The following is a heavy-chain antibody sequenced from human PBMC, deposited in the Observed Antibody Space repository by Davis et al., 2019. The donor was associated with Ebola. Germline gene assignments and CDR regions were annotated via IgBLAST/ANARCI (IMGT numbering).Heavy chain of an antibody. V-gene: IGHV3-23*01. CDR3: TRPVYSNWFDP. D-gene: IGHD2-21*01. J-gene: IGHJ5*02. CDR2: ITDTGGRT. CDR1: GFTSGRYA. Sequence: GGSLRLSCAASGFTSGRYAMSWVRQAPGKGLEWVAAITDTGGRTHYADAVKGRFTISRDNPNNMLYLQMNSLRAEDTAVYYCTRPVYSNWFDPWGPGTLVTVSS.